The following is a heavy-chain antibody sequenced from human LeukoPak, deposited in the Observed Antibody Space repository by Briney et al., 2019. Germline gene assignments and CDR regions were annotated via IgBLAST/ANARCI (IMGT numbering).Heavy chain of an antibody. CDR2: VNVGKDNT. CDR3: ARDFFYYDSSGLGDY. J-gene: IGHJ4*02. V-gene: IGHV1-3*01. CDR1: GYTFTGYA. D-gene: IGHD3-22*01. Sequence: ASVKVSCKASGYTFTGYAIHWVRQAPGQGLEWMGWVNVGKDNTKYSQKFQGRVSITSDTSASTVYMELSSLTSEDTAVYFCARDFFYYDSSGLGDYWGQGTLVTVSS.